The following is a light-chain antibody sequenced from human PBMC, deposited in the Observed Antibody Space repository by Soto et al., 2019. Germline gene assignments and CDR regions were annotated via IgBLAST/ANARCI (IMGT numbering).Light chain of an antibody. J-gene: IGLJ3*02. V-gene: IGLV1-36*01. CDR3: ATWDDRLTAWV. CDR1: NSNIGSNA. Sequence: QSVLTQSPSVSGAPRQSVNISCSGNNSNIGSNAVHWYQQLPGKAPKLLMDYNDMLPSGVSDRFSGSKSGTSASLAISGLQSEDEGDYYCATWDDRLTAWVFGGGTQLTV. CDR2: YND.